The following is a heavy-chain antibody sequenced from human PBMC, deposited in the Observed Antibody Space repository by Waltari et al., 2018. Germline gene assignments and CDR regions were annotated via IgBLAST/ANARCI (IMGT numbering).Heavy chain of an antibody. CDR3: ARRSGPYYFDY. D-gene: IGHD6-19*01. Sequence: QVQLQESGPGLVKPSETLSLTCAVSGYSISSGYYWGWIRQPPGKGLEWIGSIYHSGSTYYNPSLKSRVTISVDTSKNQFSLKLSSVTVADTAVYYCARRSGPYYFDYWGQGTLVTVSS. V-gene: IGHV4-38-2*01. CDR2: IYHSGST. J-gene: IGHJ4*02. CDR1: GYSISSGYY.